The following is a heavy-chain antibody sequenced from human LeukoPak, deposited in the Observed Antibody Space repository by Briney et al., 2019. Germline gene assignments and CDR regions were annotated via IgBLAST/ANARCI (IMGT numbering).Heavy chain of an antibody. Sequence: GGSLRLSCAASGFSFSDHYMSWIRQAPGKGLEWISYITSSGSSTNYADSVKGRFTIPRDNAKKSLFLQMNSLRAEDTAVYYCARGHSGLDYWGRGTLVTVSA. J-gene: IGHJ4*02. D-gene: IGHD3/OR15-3a*01. CDR1: GFSFSDHY. V-gene: IGHV3-11*05. CDR2: ITSSGSST. CDR3: ARGHSGLDY.